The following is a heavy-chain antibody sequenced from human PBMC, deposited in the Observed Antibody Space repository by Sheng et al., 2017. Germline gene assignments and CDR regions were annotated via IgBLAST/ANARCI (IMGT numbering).Heavy chain of an antibody. D-gene: IGHD2-21*02. CDR3: ARAYCGGDCYYYYYYGMDV. Sequence: QVQLVESGGGVVQPGRSLRLSCAASGFTFSSYAMHWVRQAPGKGLEWVAVISYDGSNKYYADSVKGRFTISRDNSKNTLYLQMNSLRAEDTAVYYCARAYCGGDCYYYYYYGMDVWGQGTTVTVSS. CDR2: ISYDGSNK. CDR1: GFTFSSYA. V-gene: IGHV3-30*04. J-gene: IGHJ6*02.